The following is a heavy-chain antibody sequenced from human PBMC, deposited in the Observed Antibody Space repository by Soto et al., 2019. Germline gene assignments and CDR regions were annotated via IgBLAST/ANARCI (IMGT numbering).Heavy chain of an antibody. V-gene: IGHV3-66*01. D-gene: IGHD2-15*01. J-gene: IGHJ5*01. CDR1: GFSVSSNY. CDR3: ARGYCSGGSCYSVWFDS. CDR2: IYSGGST. Sequence: EVQLVESGGTLVQPGGSLRLSCAASGFSVSSNYMNWVRQAPGKGLEWVSVIYSGGSTYYADSVKGRFTTSRDNSKNMLDLQMSSLRADDTAVYYCARGYCSGGSCYSVWFDSWGQGTLVTVSS.